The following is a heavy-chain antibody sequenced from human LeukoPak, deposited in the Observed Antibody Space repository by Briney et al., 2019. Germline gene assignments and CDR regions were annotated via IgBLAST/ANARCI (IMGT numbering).Heavy chain of an antibody. J-gene: IGHJ4*02. CDR1: GFTFSSYG. Sequence: GGSLRLSCAASGFTFSSYGMHWVRQAPGKGLEWVAVISYDGSNKYYADSVKGRFTISRDNSKNTLYLQMNSLRAEDTAVYYCAKGEDMVRGVTYFDYWGQGTLVTISS. CDR3: AKGEDMVRGVTYFDY. D-gene: IGHD3-10*01. V-gene: IGHV3-30*18. CDR2: ISYDGSNK.